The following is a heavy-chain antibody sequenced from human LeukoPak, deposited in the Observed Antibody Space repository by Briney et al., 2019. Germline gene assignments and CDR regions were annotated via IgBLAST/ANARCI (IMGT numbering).Heavy chain of an antibody. CDR3: AKDYYYDFWSGYSTMDY. CDR2: ISGSGGST. V-gene: IGHV3-23*01. CDR1: GFTFSSYA. Sequence: GGSLRLSCAASGFTFSSYAMSWVRQAPGKGLEWVPAISGSGGSTYYADSVKGRFTISRDNSKNTLYLQMNSLRAEDTAVYYCAKDYYYDFWSGYSTMDYWCQGTLVTVSS. J-gene: IGHJ4*02. D-gene: IGHD3-3*01.